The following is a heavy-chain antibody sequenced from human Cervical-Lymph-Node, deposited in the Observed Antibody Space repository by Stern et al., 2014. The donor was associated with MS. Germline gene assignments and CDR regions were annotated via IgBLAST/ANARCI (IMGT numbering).Heavy chain of an antibody. J-gene: IGHJ5*02. CDR1: GFTFSSYW. Sequence: EVQLVESGGGLVQPGGSLRLSCAASGFTFSSYWMNWVRQAPGKGLEWVANIKEDGGETYYVDYVKGRFTISRDTAKNSLYLQMNSLRAEDTAVYYCARGSDTWGQGTLVTVSS. CDR2: IKEDGGET. D-gene: IGHD2-15*01. CDR3: ARGSDT. V-gene: IGHV3-7*01.